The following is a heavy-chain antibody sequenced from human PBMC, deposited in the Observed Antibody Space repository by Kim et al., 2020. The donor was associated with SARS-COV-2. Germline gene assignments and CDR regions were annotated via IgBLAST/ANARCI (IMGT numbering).Heavy chain of an antibody. V-gene: IGHV4-59*08. CDR3: ARLGFGELLSPPYYYYGMDV. D-gene: IGHD3-10*01. CDR2: IYYSGST. Sequence: SETLSLTCTVSGGSISSYYWSWIRQPPGKGLEWIGYIYYSGSTNYNPSLKSRVTISVDTSKNQFSLKLSSVTAADTAVYYCARLGFGELLSPPYYYYGMDVWGQGTTVTVSS. CDR1: GGSISSYY. J-gene: IGHJ6*02.